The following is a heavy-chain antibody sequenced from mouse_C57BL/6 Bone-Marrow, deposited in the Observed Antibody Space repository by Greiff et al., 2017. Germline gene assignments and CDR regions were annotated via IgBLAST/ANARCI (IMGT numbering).Heavy chain of an antibody. J-gene: IGHJ2*01. D-gene: IGHD2-3*01. Sequence: EVKQVESGEGLVKPGGSLKLSCAASGFTFSSYAMSWVRQTPEKRLEWVAYISSGGDYIYYADTVKGRFTISRDNARNTLYLQMSSLKSEDTAMYYCTRDDGYWDYWGQGTTLTVSS. CDR1: GFTFSSYA. V-gene: IGHV5-9-1*02. CDR2: ISSGGDYI. CDR3: TRDDGYWDY.